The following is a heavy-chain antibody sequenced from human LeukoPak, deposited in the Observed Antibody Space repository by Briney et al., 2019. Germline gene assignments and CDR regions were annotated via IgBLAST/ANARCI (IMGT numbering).Heavy chain of an antibody. J-gene: IGHJ4*02. CDR1: GGTFSSYA. D-gene: IGHD3-10*01. CDR2: IIPIFGTA. Sequence: SVKVSCKASGGTFSSYAISWVRQAPGQGLGWMGGIIPIFGTANYAQKFQGRVTITADESTSTAYMELSSLRSEDTAVYYCARGRLSGSYYNEPFDYWGQGTLVTVSS. V-gene: IGHV1-69*13. CDR3: ARGRLSGSYYNEPFDY.